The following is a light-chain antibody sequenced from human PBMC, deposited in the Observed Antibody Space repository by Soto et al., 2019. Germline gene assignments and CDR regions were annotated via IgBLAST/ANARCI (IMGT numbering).Light chain of an antibody. CDR2: KAS. CDR3: QQYDNWQT. V-gene: IGKV1-5*03. CDR1: QTISSW. Sequence: IQIAHSHCTLSPSFRDRVDITCRASQTISSWLAWYRQKPGKAPKLLIYKASSLESGVPSRFSGSGSGTEFTRTISSLQSEDFAVHYCQQYDNWQTFGQGTKVDIK. J-gene: IGKJ1*01.